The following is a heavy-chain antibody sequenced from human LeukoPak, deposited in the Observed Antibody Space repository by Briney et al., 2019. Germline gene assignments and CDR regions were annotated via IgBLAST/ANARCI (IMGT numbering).Heavy chain of an antibody. CDR2: ISQSGSDT. CDR1: GFTFSDFY. CDR3: ARVVPAATAFDY. V-gene: IGHV3-11*06. J-gene: IGHJ4*02. Sequence: GGSLRLSCAAPGFTFSDFYMTWIRQAPGKGLEWVSHISQSGSDTDYADSVKGRFTVSRDNAKNSLYLQMNSLRAEDTAVYYCARVVPAATAFDYWGQGTLVTVSS. D-gene: IGHD2-2*01.